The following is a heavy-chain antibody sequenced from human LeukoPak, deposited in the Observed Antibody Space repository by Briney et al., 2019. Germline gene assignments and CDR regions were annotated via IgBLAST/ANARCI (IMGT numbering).Heavy chain of an antibody. V-gene: IGHV3-30*02. CDR1: GFTFSSYG. CDR2: IRYDGTNK. CDR3: AKALRGGSYPYYYYYYMDV. D-gene: IGHD1-26*01. Sequence: GGSLRLSCAASGFTFSSYGMHWVRQAPGKGLEWVAFIRYDGTNKYYADSVKGRFTISRDNSKNTLYLQMNSLRAEDTAVYYCAKALRGGSYPYYYYYYMDVWGKGTTVTVSS. J-gene: IGHJ6*03.